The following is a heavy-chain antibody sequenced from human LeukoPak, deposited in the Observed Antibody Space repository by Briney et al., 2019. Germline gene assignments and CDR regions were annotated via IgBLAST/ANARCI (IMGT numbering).Heavy chain of an antibody. V-gene: IGHV3-11*04. CDR2: ISSSGSTI. CDR1: GFTFSDYY. CDR3: ARWFGEYDYYYMDV. Sequence: GGSLRLSCAASGFTFSDYYMSWIRQAPGKGLEWVSYISSSGSTIYYADSVKGRFTISRDNAKNTLYLQMNSLRAEDTAVYYCARWFGEYDYYYMDVWGKGTTVTVSS. J-gene: IGHJ6*03. D-gene: IGHD3-10*01.